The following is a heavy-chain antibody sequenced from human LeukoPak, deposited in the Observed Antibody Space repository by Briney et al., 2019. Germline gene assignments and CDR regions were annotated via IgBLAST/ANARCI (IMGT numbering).Heavy chain of an antibody. CDR3: ARVLYYYNSGRSPAIDY. J-gene: IGHJ4*02. CDR1: GGSVSSGSYY. CDR2: IYYSGSA. D-gene: IGHD3-10*01. Sequence: SETLSLTCTVSGGSVSSGSYYWSWIRQPPGTGPEWIGNIYYSGSANYNPSLKSRVTISIDTSKNQFSLKLSSVTAADTAVYYCARVLYYYNSGRSPAIDYWGQGTLVTVSS. V-gene: IGHV4-61*01.